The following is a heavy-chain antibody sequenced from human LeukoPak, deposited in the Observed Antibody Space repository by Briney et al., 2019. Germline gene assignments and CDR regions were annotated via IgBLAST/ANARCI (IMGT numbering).Heavy chain of an antibody. CDR3: AKDGAVAAPAAHYTRAQYYFDY. CDR1: GFTFSSYG. D-gene: IGHD6-19*01. Sequence: QSGGSLRLSCAASGFTFSSYGMHWVRQAPGKGLEWVAFIRYDGSNKYYADSVKGRFTISRDNAKNSLYLQMNSLRAEDTALYYCAKDGAVAAPAAHYTRAQYYFDYWGQGTLVTVSS. J-gene: IGHJ4*02. CDR2: IRYDGSNK. V-gene: IGHV3-30*02.